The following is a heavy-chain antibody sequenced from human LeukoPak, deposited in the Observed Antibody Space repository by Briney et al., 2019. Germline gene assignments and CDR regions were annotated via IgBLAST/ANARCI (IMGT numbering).Heavy chain of an antibody. CDR2: IYYSGST. CDR1: GGSISSYY. Sequence: SGTLSLTCTVSGGSISSYYWSWIRQPPGKGLEWIGYIYYSGSTNYNPSLKSRVTISVDTSKNQFSLKLSSVTAADTAVYYCARVDPDSSSTLEVFDYWGQGTLVTVSS. CDR3: ARVDPDSSSTLEVFDY. V-gene: IGHV4-59*01. D-gene: IGHD6-6*01. J-gene: IGHJ4*02.